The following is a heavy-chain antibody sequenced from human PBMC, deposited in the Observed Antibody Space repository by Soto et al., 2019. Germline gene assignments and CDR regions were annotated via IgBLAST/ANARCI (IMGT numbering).Heavy chain of an antibody. V-gene: IGHV1-69*02. CDR1: GGTFSSYT. D-gene: IGHD4-17*01. J-gene: IGHJ4*02. CDR2: IFPILCIA. Sequence: QVQLVQSGAEVKKPGSSVKVSCKASGGTFSSYTISWVRQAPGQGLEWMGRIFPILCIANYSQKFQGRVTITADKSTSTAYMELSSLRSENTAVSSCARIARDYFDSFDYWGQGTLVTVSS. CDR3: ARIARDYFDSFDY.